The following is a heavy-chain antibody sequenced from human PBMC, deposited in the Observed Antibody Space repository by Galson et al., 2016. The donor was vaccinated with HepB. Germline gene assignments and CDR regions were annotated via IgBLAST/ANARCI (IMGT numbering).Heavy chain of an antibody. D-gene: IGHD1-26*01. CDR1: GISITNNGSITNNYW. CDR3: AGGNLGTTASMAFDH. Sequence: SETLSLTCAVSGISITNNGSITNNYWWTWVRQSPGEGLEWIGEIYQTGTAHYNPSFTSRATISVDKSKNQISLSLASVTAADTAVYYCAGGNLGTTASMAFDHWGQGTLGSVSS. CDR2: IYQTGTA. J-gene: IGHJ4*02. V-gene: IGHV4-4*02.